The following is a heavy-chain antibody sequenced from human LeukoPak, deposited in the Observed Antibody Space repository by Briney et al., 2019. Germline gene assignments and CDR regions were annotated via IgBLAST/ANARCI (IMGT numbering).Heavy chain of an antibody. CDR1: GYTFTDYY. J-gene: IGHJ6*03. V-gene: IGHV1-2*02. CDR2: VSPHSGGT. D-gene: IGHD4-23*01. Sequence: ASVKVSCKTSGYTFTDYYIHWVRQAPGHGLEWMGWVSPHSGGTNFAQKFRGRVTLTKDTSVTTAYMELSRLRSDDTAVYYCASNSNSLYYYYYYMDVWGKGTTVTVSS. CDR3: ASNSNSLYYYYYYMDV.